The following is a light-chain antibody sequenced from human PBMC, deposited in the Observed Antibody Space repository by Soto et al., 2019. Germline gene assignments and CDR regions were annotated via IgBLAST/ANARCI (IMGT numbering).Light chain of an antibody. J-gene: IGKJ4*02. CDR3: QQYNSYPLT. CDR2: KAS. V-gene: IGKV1-5*03. CDR1: QSISSW. Sequence: DIQMTQSPSTLSASVGDRVTITCRASQSISSWLAWYQQTPGKAPKLLIYKASSLASGVPSRFSGRGSGTEFTLTISSLQPDDFATYYCQQYNSYPLTFGGGTKVEIK.